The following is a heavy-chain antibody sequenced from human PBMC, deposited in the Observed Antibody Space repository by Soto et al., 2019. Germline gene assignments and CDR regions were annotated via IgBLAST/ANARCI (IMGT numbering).Heavy chain of an antibody. CDR1: GYTFTGYY. CDR2: INPNSGGT. V-gene: IGHV1-2*04. CDR3: ARDLSPVVVPAAAGPGY. J-gene: IGHJ4*02. D-gene: IGHD2-2*01. Sequence: GASVKVSCKASGYTFTGYYMHWVRQAPGQGLEWMGWINPNSGGTNYAQKFQGWVTMTRDTSISTAYMELSRLRSDDTAVYYCARDLSPVVVPAAAGPGYWGQGTLVTVSS.